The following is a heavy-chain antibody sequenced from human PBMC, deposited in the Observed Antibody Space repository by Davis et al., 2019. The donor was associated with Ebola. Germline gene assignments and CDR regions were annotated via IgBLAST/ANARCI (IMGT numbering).Heavy chain of an antibody. V-gene: IGHV4-38-2*01. Sequence: SETLSLTCAVYGGSFSGYYWGWIRQPPGKGLGWIGSIYHSGSTYYNPSLESRVTTSLDTSKNQFSLKLSSVTAADTAVYYCARAVGCSSTSCLYYYYGMDVWGKGTTVTVSS. D-gene: IGHD2-2*01. CDR2: IYHSGST. J-gene: IGHJ6*04. CDR3: ARAVGCSSTSCLYYYYGMDV. CDR1: GGSFSGYY.